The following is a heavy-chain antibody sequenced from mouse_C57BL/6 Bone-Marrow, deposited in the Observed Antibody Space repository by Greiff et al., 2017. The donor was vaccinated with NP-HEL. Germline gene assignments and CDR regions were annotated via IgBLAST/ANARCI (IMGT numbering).Heavy chain of an antibody. Sequence: QVHVKQSGAELVRPGTSVKLSCKASGYTFTSYWMHWVKQRPGQGLEWIGVIDPSDSYTNYNQKFKGKATLTVDTSSSTAYMQLSSLTSEDSAVYYCARLGGYSNYWGQGTTLTVSS. CDR1: GYTFTSYW. CDR3: ARLGGYSNY. CDR2: IDPSDSYT. V-gene: IGHV1-59*01. D-gene: IGHD2-3*01. J-gene: IGHJ2*01.